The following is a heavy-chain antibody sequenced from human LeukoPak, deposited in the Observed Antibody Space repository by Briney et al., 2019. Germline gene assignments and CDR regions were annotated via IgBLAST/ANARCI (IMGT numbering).Heavy chain of an antibody. CDR1: GFTFSTYS. Sequence: GGSLGLSCAASGFTFSTYSMNWVRQAPGKGLEWVSSISSSSSYKYYADSVKGRFAISRDNAKNSLYLQMNSLKPEDTAVYYCTRDSPNEVMLWWSIDYWGQGTLVTVSS. V-gene: IGHV3-21*01. CDR3: TRDSPNEVMLWWSIDY. CDR2: ISSSSSYK. D-gene: IGHD2-21*01. J-gene: IGHJ4*02.